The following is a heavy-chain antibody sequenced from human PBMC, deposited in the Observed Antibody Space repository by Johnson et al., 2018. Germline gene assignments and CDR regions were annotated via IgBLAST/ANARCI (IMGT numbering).Heavy chain of an antibody. D-gene: IGHD4-23*01. J-gene: IGHJ6*02. Sequence: VQLQESGAEVKKPGESLKISCKGSGYSFTSYWIGWVRQMPGKGLEWMGIIYPGDSDTRYSPSFQGQVTISADKSISTAYLQWSSLKASDTAMSYCAKVKSNGGLLYYYCGMDVWGQGTTVTGSS. CDR2: IYPGDSDT. CDR1: GYSFTSYW. V-gene: IGHV5-51*01. CDR3: AKVKSNGGLLYYYCGMDV.